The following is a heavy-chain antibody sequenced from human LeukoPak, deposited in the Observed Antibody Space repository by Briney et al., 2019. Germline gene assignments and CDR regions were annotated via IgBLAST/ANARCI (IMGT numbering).Heavy chain of an antibody. CDR3: ARHDSSGPYNAFDI. J-gene: IGHJ3*02. Sequence: SETLSLTCTVSGGSISSGSYYWSWIRQPAGKGLEWIGRFYTSGSTNYNSSLKSRVTISYTSKNQFSLKLSSVTAADTAVYYCARHDSSGPYNAFDIWGQGTMVTVSS. CDR2: FYTSGST. V-gene: IGHV4-61*02. CDR1: GGSISSGSYY. D-gene: IGHD3-22*01.